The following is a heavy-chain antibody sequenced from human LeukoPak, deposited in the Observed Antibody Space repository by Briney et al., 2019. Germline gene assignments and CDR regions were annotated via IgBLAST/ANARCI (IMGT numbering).Heavy chain of an antibody. CDR3: ARGGIAVAGRVNY. CDR1: GGSFSGYY. V-gene: IGHV4-34*01. CDR2: INHSGST. Sequence: SETLSLTCAVYGGSFSGYYWSWIRQPPGKGLEWIGEINHSGSTNYNPSLKSRVTISVDTSKNQFSLKLSSVTAADTAVYYCARGGIAVAGRVNYWGQGTLVTVSS. J-gene: IGHJ4*02. D-gene: IGHD6-19*01.